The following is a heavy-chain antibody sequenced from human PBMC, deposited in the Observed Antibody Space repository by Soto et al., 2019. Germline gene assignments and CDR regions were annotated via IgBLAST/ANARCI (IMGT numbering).Heavy chain of an antibody. CDR1: GFTFINYA. D-gene: IGHD3-3*02. CDR3: ARHLSHLKSGWFDP. CDR2: ISGDGSNE. V-gene: IGHV3-30-3*01. Sequence: GGSLRLSCAASGFTFINYAMHWVRQAPGKGLEWVALISGDGSNEYYADSVKGRFTISRDNSRNTLYLQMNRLRADDTAVYYCARHLSHLKSGWFDPWGQGTRVTVS. J-gene: IGHJ5*02.